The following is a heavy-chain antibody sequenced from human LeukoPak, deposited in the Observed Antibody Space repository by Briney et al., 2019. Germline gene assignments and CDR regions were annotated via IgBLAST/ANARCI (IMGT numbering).Heavy chain of an antibody. D-gene: IGHD3-9*01. J-gene: IGHJ3*02. CDR1: GYTFTSYG. CDR2: ISAYNGNT. Sequence: GASVKVSCKASGYTFTSYGISWVRQAPGQGLEWMGWISAYNGNTNYAQKLQGRVTMTTDTSTSTAYMELRSLRSDDTAVYYCARPSLDPTTNYDILTGYYGRRAFDIWGQGTMVTVSS. CDR3: ARPSLDPTTNYDILTGYYGRRAFDI. V-gene: IGHV1-18*01.